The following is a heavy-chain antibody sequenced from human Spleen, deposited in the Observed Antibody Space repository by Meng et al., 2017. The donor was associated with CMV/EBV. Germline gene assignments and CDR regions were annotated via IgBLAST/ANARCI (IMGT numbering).Heavy chain of an antibody. V-gene: IGHV3-73*01. CDR3: ARYSRNRHYYYGMDV. J-gene: IGHJ6*02. CDR2: IRSKANSYAT. D-gene: IGHD1-14*01. Sequence: GGSLRLSCAASGFTFSGSAMHWVRQASGKGLEWVGRIRSKANSYATAYAASVKGRFTISRDDSKNTAYLQMNSLRAEDTAVYYCARYSRNRHYYYGMDVWGQGTTVTVSS. CDR1: GFTFSGSA.